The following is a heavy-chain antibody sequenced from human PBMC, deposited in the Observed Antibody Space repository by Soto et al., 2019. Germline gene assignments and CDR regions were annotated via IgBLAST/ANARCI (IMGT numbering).Heavy chain of an antibody. Sequence: QLQLQESGPGLVKPSETLSLTCTVSGGSISSSSYYWGWIRQPPGKGLEWIGSIYYSGSTYYNPSXXSXVXXSVDTSKNQFSLQLSSVTAADTAVYYCAVAGSIDYWGQGTLVTVSS. CDR2: IYYSGST. CDR3: AVAGSIDY. V-gene: IGHV4-39*01. CDR1: GGSISSSSYY. D-gene: IGHD6-19*01. J-gene: IGHJ4*02.